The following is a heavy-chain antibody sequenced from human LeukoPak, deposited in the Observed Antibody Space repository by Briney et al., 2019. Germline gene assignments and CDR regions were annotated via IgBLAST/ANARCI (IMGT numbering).Heavy chain of an antibody. CDR1: GFTFSSYW. Sequence: PGGSLRLSCAASGFTFSSYWMHWVRQAPGKGLVWVSRINSDGSSTSYADSVKGRFTISRDNAKNTLYLQMNSLRAEDTAVYYCAKGYHGGDGMDVWGQGTTVTVSS. CDR3: AKGYHGGDGMDV. J-gene: IGHJ6*02. CDR2: INSDGSST. D-gene: IGHD3-16*02. V-gene: IGHV3-74*01.